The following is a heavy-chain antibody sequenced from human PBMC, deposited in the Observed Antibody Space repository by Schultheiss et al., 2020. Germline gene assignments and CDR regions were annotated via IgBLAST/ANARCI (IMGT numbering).Heavy chain of an antibody. CDR3: ARTYDSRGYFDY. CDR2: INPNSGGT. CDR1: GYTFTGYY. V-gene: IGHV1-2*02. J-gene: IGHJ4*02. D-gene: IGHD3-22*01. Sequence: ASVKVSCKASGYTFTGYYMHWVRQAPGQGLEWMGWINPNSGGTNYAQKFQDRVTMTRDTSISTAYMELSRLRSDDTAVYYCARTYDSRGYFDYWGQGTLVTVSS.